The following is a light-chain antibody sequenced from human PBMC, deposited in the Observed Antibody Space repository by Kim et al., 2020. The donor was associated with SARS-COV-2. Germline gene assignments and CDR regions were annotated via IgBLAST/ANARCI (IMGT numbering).Light chain of an antibody. CDR1: SGHSSYA. CDR3: QTWDTGIRV. CDR2: VNRDGSH. J-gene: IGLJ3*02. Sequence: QLVLTQSPSASASLGASVQLTCILSSGHSSYAIAWHQQQPGKGPRFLMKVNRDGSHIKGDGIPDSFSGSTSGAERHLTISSLQPEDEADYYCQTWDTGIRVFGGGTKLTVL. V-gene: IGLV4-69*01.